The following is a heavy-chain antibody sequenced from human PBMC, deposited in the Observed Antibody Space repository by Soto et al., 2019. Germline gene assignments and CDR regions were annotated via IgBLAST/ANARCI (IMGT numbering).Heavy chain of an antibody. CDR2: ISAYNGNT. D-gene: IGHD3-10*01. CDR3: ARDPGYYYGSGSSRNWFDP. CDR1: VYTFTSYG. V-gene: IGHV1-18*04. J-gene: IGHJ5*02. Sequence: ASLKVSCKASVYTFTSYGISCVRQAPGQGLEWMGWISAYNGNTNYAQKLQGRVTMTTDTSTSTAYMELRSLRSDDTAVYYCARDPGYYYGSGSSRNWFDPWGQGTLVTVSS.